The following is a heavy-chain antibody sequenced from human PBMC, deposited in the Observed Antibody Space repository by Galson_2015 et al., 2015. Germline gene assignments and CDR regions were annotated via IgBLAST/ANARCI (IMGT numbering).Heavy chain of an antibody. Sequence: LRLSCAASGFPFSSYSMTWVRQAPGKGLEWVSYISTGSSTKYYADSVKGRFSISRDNAKNSLYLQMNSLRDEDTAVYYCARELGYSGYDWGQGTLVTVSS. J-gene: IGHJ4*02. CDR3: ARELGYSGYD. CDR1: GFPFSSYS. D-gene: IGHD5-12*01. V-gene: IGHV3-48*02. CDR2: ISTGSSTK.